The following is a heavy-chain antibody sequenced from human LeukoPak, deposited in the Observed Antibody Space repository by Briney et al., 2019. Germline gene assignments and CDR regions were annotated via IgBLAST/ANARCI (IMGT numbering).Heavy chain of an antibody. J-gene: IGHJ6*03. D-gene: IGHD2-2*01. CDR3: AKCGHIVVVPAARSHHYMDV. CDR2: ISGSGGST. Sequence: PGGSLRLSCAASGFTFSSYAMSWVRQAPGKGLEWVSAISGSGGSTYYADSVKGRFTISRDNSKNTLYLQMNSLRAEDTAVYYCAKCGHIVVVPAARSHHYMDVWGKGTTVTVSS. V-gene: IGHV3-23*01. CDR1: GFTFSSYA.